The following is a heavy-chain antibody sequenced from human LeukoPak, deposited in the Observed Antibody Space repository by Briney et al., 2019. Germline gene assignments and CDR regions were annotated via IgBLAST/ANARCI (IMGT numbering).Heavy chain of an antibody. CDR3: AREGIAAAGTGGDY. CDR1: GFTFSSYA. D-gene: IGHD6-13*01. V-gene: IGHV3-23*01. J-gene: IGHJ4*02. Sequence: GGSLRLSCAASGFTFSSYAMSWVRQAPGKGLEWVSAISGSGGSTYYADSVKGRFTISRDNAKNSLYLQMNSLRAEDTAVYYCAREGIAAAGTGGDYWGQGTLVTVSS. CDR2: ISGSGGST.